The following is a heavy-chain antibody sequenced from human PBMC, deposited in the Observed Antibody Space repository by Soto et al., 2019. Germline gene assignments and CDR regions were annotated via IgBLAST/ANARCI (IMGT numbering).Heavy chain of an antibody. CDR1: GGTFSSYA. J-gene: IGHJ6*02. CDR3: ARRIAARPYYYYYYGMDV. CDR2: IIPIFGTA. Sequence: QVQLVQSGAEVKKPGSSVKVSCKASGGTFSSYAISWVRQAPGQGLEWMGGIIPIFGTANYAQKFQGRVTITADKSTSTAYMELSSLRSEYTAVYYCARRIAARPYYYYYYGMDVWGQGTTVTVSS. D-gene: IGHD6-6*01. V-gene: IGHV1-69*06.